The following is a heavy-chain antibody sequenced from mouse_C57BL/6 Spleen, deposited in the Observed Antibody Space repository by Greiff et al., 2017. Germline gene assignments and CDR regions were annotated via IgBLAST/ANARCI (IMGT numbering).Heavy chain of an antibody. CDR1: GFNIKDYY. CDR2: IDPEDGET. CDR3: ARSEDYGNYVGYFDV. V-gene: IGHV14-2*01. D-gene: IGHD2-1*01. Sequence: VQLQQSGAELVKPGASVKLSCTASGFNIKDYYMHWVKQRTEQGLEWIGRIDPEDGETKYAPKFQGKATITADTSANTAYLQLSILTSEDTAVYYCARSEDYGNYVGYFDVWGTGTTVTVSS. J-gene: IGHJ1*03.